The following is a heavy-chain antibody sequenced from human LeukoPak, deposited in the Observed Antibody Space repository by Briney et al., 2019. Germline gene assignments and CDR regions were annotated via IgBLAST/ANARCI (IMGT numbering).Heavy chain of an antibody. CDR2: ISAYNGNT. J-gene: IGHJ6*03. V-gene: IGHV1-18*01. Sequence: GASVKVSCKASGYTFTSYGISWVRQAPGQGLEWMGWISAYNGNTNYAQKLQGRVTMTTDTSTSTAYMELRSLRSDDTAVYYCARDEGSGYDSYYYYYMDVWGKGTTVTVSS. CDR3: ARDEGSGYDSYYYYYMDV. D-gene: IGHD5-12*01. CDR1: GYTFTSYG.